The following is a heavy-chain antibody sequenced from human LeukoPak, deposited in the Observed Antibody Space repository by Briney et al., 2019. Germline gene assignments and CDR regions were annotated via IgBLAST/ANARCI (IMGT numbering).Heavy chain of an antibody. V-gene: IGHV3-9*01. D-gene: IGHD6-19*01. Sequence: GGSLRLSCAASGFTFDVYAMHWVRQDPGGGRGWVSGISWNIGRIGYADSGKGRFTSSRDNAKNSLYLQMNSLRAEDTALYYCAKGPGGSSGWFREFYFDYWGQGTLGTVSS. CDR2: ISWNIGRI. CDR3: AKGPGGSSGWFREFYFDY. CDR1: GFTFDVYA. J-gene: IGHJ4*02.